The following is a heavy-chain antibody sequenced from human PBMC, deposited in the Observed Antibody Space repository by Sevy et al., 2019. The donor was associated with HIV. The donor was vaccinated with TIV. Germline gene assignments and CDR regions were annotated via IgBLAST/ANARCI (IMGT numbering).Heavy chain of an antibody. J-gene: IGHJ6*02. CDR3: ARDRPYGSGSYYSSGYYYGMDV. Sequence: GGSLRLSCAAYGFTFSSYWMHWVRQAPGKGLVWVSRINSDGSSTSYADSVKGRFTISRDNAKNTLYLQMNSLRAEDTAVYYCARDRPYGSGSYYSSGYYYGMDVWGQGTTVTVSS. CDR2: INSDGSST. V-gene: IGHV3-74*01. CDR1: GFTFSSYW. D-gene: IGHD3-10*01.